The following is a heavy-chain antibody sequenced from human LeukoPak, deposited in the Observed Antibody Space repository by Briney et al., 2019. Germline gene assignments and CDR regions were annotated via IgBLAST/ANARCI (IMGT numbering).Heavy chain of an antibody. J-gene: IGHJ6*03. V-gene: IGHV4-38-2*02. CDR2: IYHSGST. CDR3: ATDPAATLLVYMDV. CDR1: GYSISSGYY. Sequence: SETLSLTCTVSGYSISSGYYWGWIRPPPGKGLEWIGSIYHSGSTYYNPSLKSRVTISVDTSKNQFSLKLSSVTAADTAVYYCATDPAATLLVYMDVWGKGTTVTVSS. D-gene: IGHD2-2*01.